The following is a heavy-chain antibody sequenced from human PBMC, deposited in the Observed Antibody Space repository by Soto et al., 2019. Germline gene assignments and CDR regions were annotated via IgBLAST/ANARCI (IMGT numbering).Heavy chain of an antibody. V-gene: IGHV1-69*13. CDR1: GGTFSSYA. J-gene: IGHJ5*02. Sequence: SVKVSCKASGGTFSSYAISWVRQAPGQGLEWMGGIIPIFGTANYAQKFQGRVTITADESTSTAYMEPSSLRSEDTAVYYCARDAVSIAAAPFDPWGQGTLVTVSS. D-gene: IGHD6-13*01. CDR3: ARDAVSIAAAPFDP. CDR2: IIPIFGTA.